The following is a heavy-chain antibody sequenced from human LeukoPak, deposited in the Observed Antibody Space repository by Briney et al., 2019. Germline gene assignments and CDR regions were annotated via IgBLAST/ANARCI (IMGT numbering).Heavy chain of an antibody. CDR2: INPNSGGT. D-gene: IGHD3-9*01. J-gene: IGHJ4*02. Sequence: ASVKVPCKASGYTFTGYYMHWVRQAPGQGLEWMGWINPNSGGTNYAQKFQGRVTMTRDTSISTAYMELSRLRSDDTAVYYCATNDILTGYYNLGYWGQGTLVTVSS. CDR3: ATNDILTGYYNLGY. V-gene: IGHV1-2*02. CDR1: GYTFTGYY.